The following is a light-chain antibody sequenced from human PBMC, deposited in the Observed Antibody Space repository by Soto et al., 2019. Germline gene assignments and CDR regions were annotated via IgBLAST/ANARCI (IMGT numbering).Light chain of an antibody. CDR3: QSYDTSLSGSV. CDR1: SSNIGAAYD. CDR2: ANS. V-gene: IGLV1-40*01. Sequence: QSVLTQPPAVSGAPGQRVTISCAGSSSNIGAAYDVHWYQQFPGTAPKLLIYANSNRPSGVPDRFSGSKSGTSASLAITGLQADDEAYYYCQSYDTSLSGSVFGGGTKLTVL. J-gene: IGLJ3*02.